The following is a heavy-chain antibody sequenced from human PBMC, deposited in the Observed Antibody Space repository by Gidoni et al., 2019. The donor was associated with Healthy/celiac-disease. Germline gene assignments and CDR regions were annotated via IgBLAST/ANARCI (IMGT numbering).Heavy chain of an antibody. D-gene: IGHD3-10*01. CDR1: GFTFSSYA. CDR3: ARAPIAMVRGHYFDY. CDR2: ISYDGSNK. J-gene: IGHJ4*02. V-gene: IGHV3-30-3*01. Sequence: QVQLVESGGGVVQPGRSLRLSCAASGFTFSSYAMHWVRQAPGKGLEWVAVISYDGSNKYYADSVKGRFTISRDNSKNTLYLQMNSLRAEDTAVYYCARAPIAMVRGHYFDYWGQGTLVTVSS.